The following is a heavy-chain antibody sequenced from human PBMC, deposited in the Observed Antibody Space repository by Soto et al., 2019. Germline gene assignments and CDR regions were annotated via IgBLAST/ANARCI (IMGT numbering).Heavy chain of an antibody. CDR1: GFTFSSHA. Sequence: LRLSCSASGFTFSSHAMHWVRQAPGQGLEYLSAISRKGDNSYYADSVKGRFTISRDNSKNTLYLQMNSLRAEDTAVYYCARRGSGSYYDYWGQGTLVTVSS. CDR2: ISRKGDNS. D-gene: IGHD1-26*01. CDR3: ARRGSGSYYDY. J-gene: IGHJ4*02. V-gene: IGHV3-64*04.